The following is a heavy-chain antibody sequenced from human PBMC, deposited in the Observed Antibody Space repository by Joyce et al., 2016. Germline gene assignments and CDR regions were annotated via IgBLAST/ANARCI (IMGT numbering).Heavy chain of an antibody. CDR2: IVPMYGTT. V-gene: IGHV1-69*01. J-gene: IGHJ5*02. CDR3: ARDQLVEVPEMHWENWFDP. D-gene: IGHD2-15*01. CDR1: GGTLSKYA. Sequence: QVQLVQSGAEVKKPGSSVRVSCQASGGTLSKYAFSWVRQAPGQGFEWMGGIVPMYGTTKFAEKFQDRLTITADESTSTGYMELTSLRSEDTALYFCARDQLVEVPEMHWENWFDPWGQGTLVTVSS.